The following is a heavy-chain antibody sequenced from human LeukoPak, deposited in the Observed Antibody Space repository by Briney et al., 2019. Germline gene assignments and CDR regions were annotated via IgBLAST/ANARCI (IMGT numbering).Heavy chain of an antibody. CDR1: GGSISSSSYY. Sequence: SETLSLTCTVSGGSISSSSYYWGWIRQPPGKGLEWIGSIYYSGSTYYNPSLKSQVTISVDTSKNQFSLKLSSVTAADTAVYYCARDVWYSSSSPQHYYYMDVWGKGTTVTVSS. CDR2: IYYSGST. V-gene: IGHV4-39*07. CDR3: ARDVWYSSSSPQHYYYMDV. D-gene: IGHD6-6*01. J-gene: IGHJ6*03.